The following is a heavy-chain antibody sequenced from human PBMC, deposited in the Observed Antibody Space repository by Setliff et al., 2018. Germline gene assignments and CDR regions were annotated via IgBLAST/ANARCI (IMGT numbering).Heavy chain of an antibody. CDR1: GFTISGYA. J-gene: IGHJ3*02. D-gene: IGHD1-26*01. V-gene: IGHV3-23*01. CDR3: AQSSCSAGLCSIAGGALDI. CDR2: ISSDGTSV. Sequence: PGGSLRLSCVGSGFTISGYAMTWVRQVPGKGLEWVSAISSDGTSVYYVGSVRGRFTISRDNSQNTLYLQMTSLRAEDTAVYFCAQSSCSAGLCSIAGGALDIWGQGTKVTVSS.